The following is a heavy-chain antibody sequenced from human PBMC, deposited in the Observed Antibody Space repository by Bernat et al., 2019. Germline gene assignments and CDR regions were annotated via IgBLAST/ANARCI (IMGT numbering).Heavy chain of an antibody. V-gene: IGHV4-39*01. D-gene: IGHD3-3*01. J-gene: IGHJ6*02. CDR2: IYYSGST. Sequence: QLQLQESGPGLVKPSETLSLTCTVSGGSISSSSYYWGWIRQPPGKGLEWIGSIYYSGSTYYNPSLKSRVTISGDTSKNQCSLKLSSVTAADTAVYYCARGFTIFGVVTNYYYGMDVWGQGTTVTVSS. CDR3: ARGFTIFGVVTNYYYGMDV. CDR1: GGSISSSSYY.